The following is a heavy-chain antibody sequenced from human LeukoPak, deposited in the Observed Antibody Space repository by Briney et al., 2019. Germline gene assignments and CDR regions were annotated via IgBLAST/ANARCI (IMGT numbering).Heavy chain of an antibody. Sequence: VKPSETLSLTCTVSGGSISSYYWSWIRQPAGKGLEWIGRIYSTGSTNYNPSLKSRVTMSVDTSKNQFSLRLRSVTAADTAVYYCARQIASAGTAGFDFWGQGTLVTVS. D-gene: IGHD6-13*01. CDR1: GGSISSYY. CDR2: IYSTGST. V-gene: IGHV4-4*07. CDR3: ARQIASAGTAGFDF. J-gene: IGHJ4*02.